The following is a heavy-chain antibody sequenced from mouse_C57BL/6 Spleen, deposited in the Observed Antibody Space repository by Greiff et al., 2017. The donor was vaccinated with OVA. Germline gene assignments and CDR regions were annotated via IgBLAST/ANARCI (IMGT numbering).Heavy chain of an antibody. CDR3: ARPHYYGSTYYFDY. V-gene: IGHV5-6*01. CDR1: GFTFSSYG. D-gene: IGHD1-1*01. Sequence: VQLQQSGGDLVKPGGSLKLSCAASGFTFSSYGMSWVRQTPDKRLEWVATISSGGSYTYYPDSVKGRFTISRDNAKNTLYLQMSSLKSEDTAMYYCARPHYYGSTYYFDYWGQGTTLTVSS. CDR2: ISSGGSYT. J-gene: IGHJ2*01.